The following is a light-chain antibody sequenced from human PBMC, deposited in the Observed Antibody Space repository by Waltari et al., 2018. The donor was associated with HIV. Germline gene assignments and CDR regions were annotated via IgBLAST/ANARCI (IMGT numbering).Light chain of an antibody. J-gene: IGLJ2*01. CDR1: SSNIGSNS. Sequence: PPSTSGTPGQRVTISCSGGSSNIGSNSVNWYQQFPGTAPKLLIHNNNQRSSGVPDQFSGSKSGTSASLAISGLQSEDEAHYYCAAWDDRLNGLVFGGGTKLTVL. CDR2: NNN. V-gene: IGLV1-44*01. CDR3: AAWDDRLNGLV.